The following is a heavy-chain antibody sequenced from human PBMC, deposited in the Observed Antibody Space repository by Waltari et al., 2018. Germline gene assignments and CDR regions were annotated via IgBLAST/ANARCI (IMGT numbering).Heavy chain of an antibody. CDR2: IIPILGTA. D-gene: IGHD4-17*01. V-gene: IGHV1-69*13. CDR1: GGTFSSYA. Sequence: QVQLVQSGAEVKKPGSSVKVSCKASGGTFSSYAISWVRQAPGQGLEWMGGIIPILGTANYAQKFQGRVTITADESTSTAYRELSSLRSEDTAVYYCARPTGDYDYYYYYGMDVWGQGTTVTVSS. J-gene: IGHJ6*02. CDR3: ARPTGDYDYYYYYGMDV.